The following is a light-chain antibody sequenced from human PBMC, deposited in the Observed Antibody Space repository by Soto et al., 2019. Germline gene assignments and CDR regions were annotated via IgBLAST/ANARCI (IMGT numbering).Light chain of an antibody. CDR3: QQYGSTPRT. CDR2: GAS. Sequence: ETVLTQSPGTLSLSPGERATLSCRASQSVGSTYLAWYQQKPGQAPRPLIYGASSRATGIPDRFSGSGSGTDFTLTISRLEPEDFAVYYCQQYGSTPRTFGQGTKV. J-gene: IGKJ1*01. CDR1: QSVGSTY. V-gene: IGKV3-20*01.